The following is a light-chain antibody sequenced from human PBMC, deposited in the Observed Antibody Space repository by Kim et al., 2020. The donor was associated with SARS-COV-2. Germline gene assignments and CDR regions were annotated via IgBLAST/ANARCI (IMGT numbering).Light chain of an antibody. Sequence: NFMLTQPQSMSESPGKTVTISCTGRSGDIASNYVQWYQQRPGSAPTTVIYEDNQRPSGVPDRFSGSIDISSNSASLTISGLKTEDEADYYCQSYDGSRQGVFGGGTQLTVL. CDR2: EDN. J-gene: IGLJ3*02. CDR1: SGDIASNY. CDR3: QSYDGSRQGV. V-gene: IGLV6-57*02.